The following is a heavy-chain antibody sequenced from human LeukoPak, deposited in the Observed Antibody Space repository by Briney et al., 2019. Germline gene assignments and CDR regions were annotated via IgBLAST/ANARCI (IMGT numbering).Heavy chain of an antibody. D-gene: IGHD3-22*01. CDR2: ISAYNGNT. J-gene: IGHJ4*02. CDR1: GYTFTTYA. CDR3: ARERSWGYYDSSGYFDY. Sequence: ASVKVSCKASGYTFTTYAISWVRQAPGQGLEWMGWISAYNGNTNYAQKLQGRVTMTTDTSTSTAYMELRSLRSDDTAVYYCARERSWGYYDSSGYFDYWGQGTLVTVSS. V-gene: IGHV1-18*01.